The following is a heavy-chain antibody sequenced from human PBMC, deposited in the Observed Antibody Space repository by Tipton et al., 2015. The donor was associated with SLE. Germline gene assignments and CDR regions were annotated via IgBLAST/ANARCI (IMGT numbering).Heavy chain of an antibody. CDR2: INHSGST. CDR1: GGSFSGYY. D-gene: IGHD3-3*01. CDR3: ARDRPPLSIFGVVKGTDYYYMDV. V-gene: IGHV4-34*01. J-gene: IGHJ6*03. Sequence: TLSLTCAVYGGSFSGYYWSWIRQPPGKGLEWIGEINHSGSTNYNPSLKSRVTISVDTSKNQFSLKLSSVTAADTAVYYCARDRPPLSIFGVVKGTDYYYMDVWGKGTTVTVSS.